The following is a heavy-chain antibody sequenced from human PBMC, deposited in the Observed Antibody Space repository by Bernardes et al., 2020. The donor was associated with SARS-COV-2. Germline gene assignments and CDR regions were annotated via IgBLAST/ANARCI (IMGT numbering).Heavy chain of an antibody. D-gene: IGHD2-2*01. CDR1: GFSFSRYW. CDR3: AREGGYCSTTSCYRGAFDI. CDR2: MNQDGTEK. J-gene: IGHJ3*02. Sequence: GGSLRLSCAASGFSFSRYWMSWVRQAPGKGLEWVANMNQDGTEKYYVDSVKGRFTISRDNAKNSLYLQMNSLRAEDTAVYYCAREGGYCSTTSCYRGAFDIWGQGTMVTVSS. V-gene: IGHV3-7*05.